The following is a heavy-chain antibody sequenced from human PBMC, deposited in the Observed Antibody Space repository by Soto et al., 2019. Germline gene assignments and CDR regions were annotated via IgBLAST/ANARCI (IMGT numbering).Heavy chain of an antibody. CDR1: GYNFAGYW. CDR3: ARGGVSTRTLDY. CDR2: IYHSDSDT. J-gene: IGHJ4*02. Sequence: GESLKISCKGSGYNFAGYWIAWLRQMPGKGLELLGLIYHSDSDTRYRPSFQGQVTISADKSISSAYLQWSSLRASDTAMYYCARGGVSTRTLDYWGQGTPVTVSS. D-gene: IGHD3-3*01. V-gene: IGHV5-51*01.